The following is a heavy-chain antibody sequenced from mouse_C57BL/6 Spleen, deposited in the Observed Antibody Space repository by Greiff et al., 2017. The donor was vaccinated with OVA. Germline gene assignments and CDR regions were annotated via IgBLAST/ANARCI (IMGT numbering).Heavy chain of an antibody. Sequence: VKLMESGPGLVQPSQSLSITCTVSGFSLTSYGVHWVRQSPGKGLEWLGVIWSGGSTDYNAAFISRLSISKDNSKSQVFFKMNSLQADDTAIYYCARDYGSSSYYFDYWGRGTTLTVSS. V-gene: IGHV2-2*01. J-gene: IGHJ2*01. CDR1: GFSLTSYG. D-gene: IGHD1-1*01. CDR3: ARDYGSSSYYFDY. CDR2: IWSGGST.